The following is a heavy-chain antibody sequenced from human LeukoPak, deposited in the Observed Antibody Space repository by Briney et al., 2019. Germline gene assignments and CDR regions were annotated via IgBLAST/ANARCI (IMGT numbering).Heavy chain of an antibody. Sequence: GGSLRLSCAASGFTVSSNYMSWVRQAPGKGLEWVSVIYSGGSTYYADSVKGRFTISRDNSKNTLYLQMNSLRAEDTAVYYCARGGFSAALANSYYYGMDVWGQGTTVTVSS. D-gene: IGHD6-13*01. V-gene: IGHV3-66*01. CDR3: ARGGFSAALANSYYYGMDV. CDR1: GFTVSSNY. J-gene: IGHJ6*02. CDR2: IYSGGST.